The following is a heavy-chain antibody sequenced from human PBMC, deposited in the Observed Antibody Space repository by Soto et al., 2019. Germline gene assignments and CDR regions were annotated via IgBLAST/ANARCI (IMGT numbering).Heavy chain of an antibody. J-gene: IGHJ4*02. CDR2: ISAYNGNT. Sequence: ASVKVSCKASGYTFTSYGISWVRQAPGQGLEWMGWISAYNGNTNYAQKLQGRVTMTTDTSTSTAYMELRSLRSDDTAVHYCARSSIRFLEWLSFDYWGQGTLVTVSS. CDR1: GYTFTSYG. D-gene: IGHD3-3*01. V-gene: IGHV1-18*04. CDR3: ARSSIRFLEWLSFDY.